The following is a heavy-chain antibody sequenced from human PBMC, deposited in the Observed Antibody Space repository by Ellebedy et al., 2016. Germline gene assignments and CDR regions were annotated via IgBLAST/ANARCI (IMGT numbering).Heavy chain of an antibody. J-gene: IGHJ6*03. D-gene: IGHD3-16*01. CDR2: IYYSGST. CDR1: GGSISSGGYY. V-gene: IGHV4-31*03. CDR3: ARRGRVRFPNGVRENYMDV. Sequence: SETLSLTXTVSGGSISSGGYYWSWIRQHPGKGLEWIGYIYYSGSTYYNPSLKSRVTISVDTSKNQFSLKLSSVTAADTAVYYCARRGRVRFPNGVRENYMDVWGKGTTVTVSS.